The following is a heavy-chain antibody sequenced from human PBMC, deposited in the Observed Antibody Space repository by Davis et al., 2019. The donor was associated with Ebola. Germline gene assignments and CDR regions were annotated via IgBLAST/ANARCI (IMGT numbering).Heavy chain of an antibody. Sequence: PGGSLRLSCAASGFTFSSYDMHWVRQATGKGLEWVSAIGTAGDTYYPGSVKGRFTISRENAKNSLYLQMNSLRAGDTAVYYCARGSYYYGMDVWGKGTTVTVSS. V-gene: IGHV3-13*01. CDR3: ARGSYYYGMDV. CDR1: GFTFSSYD. CDR2: IGTAGDT. J-gene: IGHJ6*04.